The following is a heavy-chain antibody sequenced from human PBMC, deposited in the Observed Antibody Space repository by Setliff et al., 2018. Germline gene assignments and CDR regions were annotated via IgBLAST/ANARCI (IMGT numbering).Heavy chain of an antibody. CDR3: AWDYQGGWFAP. CDR2: MYYSGST. D-gene: IGHD3-16*01. J-gene: IGHJ5*02. CDR1: GGSISSGSYY. Sequence: SETLSLTCSVSGGSISSGSYYWGWIRQSPGKGLEWIGSMYYSGSTYYNPSLKGRVTLSVDTTKNQFSLKLTSMTAADTAVYYCAWDYQGGWFAPWGQGIMVTVS. V-gene: IGHV4-39*07.